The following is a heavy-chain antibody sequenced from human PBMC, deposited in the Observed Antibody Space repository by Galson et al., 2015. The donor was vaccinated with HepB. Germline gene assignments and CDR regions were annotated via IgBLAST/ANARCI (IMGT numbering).Heavy chain of an antibody. CDR2: IYWNDDK. D-gene: IGHD3-22*01. CDR1: GFSLSTSGVG. Sequence: PALVKPTQTLTLTCTFSGFSLSTSGVGVGWIRQPPGKALEWLALIYWNDDKRYSPSLKSRLTITKDTSKNQVVLTMTNMDPVDTATYYCAHGISSGDYLGGRWFDPWGQGTLVTVSS. J-gene: IGHJ5*02. CDR3: AHGISSGDYLGGRWFDP. V-gene: IGHV2-5*01.